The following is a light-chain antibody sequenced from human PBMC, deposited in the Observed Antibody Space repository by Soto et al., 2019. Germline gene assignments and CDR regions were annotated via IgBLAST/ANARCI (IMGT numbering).Light chain of an antibody. Sequence: DIQMTQSPSTLSASVGDRVTFTCRASQSVSIWLAWYQQKPGKAPKLLISGASTLESGVPSRFSGSGSGTEFTLTISSLQPDDFATYYCQQYKNYLPFCQGPKVDIK. CDR3: QQYKNYLP. CDR1: QSVSIW. CDR2: GAS. J-gene: IGKJ1*01. V-gene: IGKV1-5*01.